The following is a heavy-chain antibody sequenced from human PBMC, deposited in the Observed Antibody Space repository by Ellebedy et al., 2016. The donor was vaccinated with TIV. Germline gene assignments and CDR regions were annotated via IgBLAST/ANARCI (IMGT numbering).Heavy chain of an antibody. Sequence: AASVKVSCKSSGYNFNNYGITWVRQAPGQGLEWMGWISAYNGKTYYAQSLQGRVTMTADTSTSTSYMELKRLTSDDTAVYYCARRGRKVGARDYWGQGTLVTVSS. D-gene: IGHD1-26*01. V-gene: IGHV1-18*01. CDR3: ARRGRKVGARDY. J-gene: IGHJ4*02. CDR2: ISAYNGKT. CDR1: GYNFNNYG.